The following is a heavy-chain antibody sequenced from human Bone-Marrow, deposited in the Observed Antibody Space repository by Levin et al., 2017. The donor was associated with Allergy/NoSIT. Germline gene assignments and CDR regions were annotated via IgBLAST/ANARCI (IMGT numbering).Heavy chain of an antibody. J-gene: IGHJ3*01. D-gene: IGHD6-19*01. CDR3: VRVRYSSVLDGFDF. CDR1: DFTFSRHN. Sequence: PGGSLRLSCAASDFTFSRHNMNWVRQAPGKGLEWVSHISSTGNTVSYADSVKGRFTVSRDNAKDSLYLQMNNLRAEDTALYYCVRVRYSSVLDGFDFWGQGTMVTVSS. V-gene: IGHV3-48*01. CDR2: ISSTGNTV.